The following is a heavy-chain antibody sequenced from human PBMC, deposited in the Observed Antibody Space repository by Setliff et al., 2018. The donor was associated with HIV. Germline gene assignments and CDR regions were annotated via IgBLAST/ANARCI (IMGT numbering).Heavy chain of an antibody. Sequence: LRLSCAASGFTFSSYAMSWVRQAPGKGLEWVSAISGSGGSTYYADSVKGRFTISRDNSKNTLYLQMNSLRAEDTAVYYCATSPTGSRAFDIWGQGTMVTVSS. J-gene: IGHJ3*02. CDR2: ISGSGGST. CDR1: GFTFSSYA. CDR3: ATSPTGSRAFDI. V-gene: IGHV3-23*01. D-gene: IGHD3-9*01.